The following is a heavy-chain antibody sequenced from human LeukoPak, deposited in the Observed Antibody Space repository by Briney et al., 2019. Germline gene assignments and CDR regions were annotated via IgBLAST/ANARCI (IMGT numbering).Heavy chain of an antibody. Sequence: GGSLRLSCAASGFTFSSYSMNWVRQAPGKGLEWVSSISSSSSYIYYADSVKGRFTISRDNAKNSLYLQMNSLRAEDTAVYYCAREAYSGSETDDYWGQGTLVTVSS. D-gene: IGHD5-12*01. CDR2: ISSSSSYI. V-gene: IGHV3-21*01. CDR3: AREAYSGSETDDY. J-gene: IGHJ4*02. CDR1: GFTFSSYS.